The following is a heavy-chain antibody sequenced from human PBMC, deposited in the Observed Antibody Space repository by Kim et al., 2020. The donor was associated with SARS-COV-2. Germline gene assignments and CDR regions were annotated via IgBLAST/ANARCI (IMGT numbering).Heavy chain of an antibody. CDR3: ARPLRTDLQSRAFDI. J-gene: IGHJ3*02. D-gene: IGHD4-17*01. CDR2: INTNTGNP. Sequence: ASVKVSCKASGYTFTSYAMNWVRQAPGQGLEWMGWINTNTGNPPYAQGFTGRFVFSLDTSVSTAYLQISSLKAEDTAVYYCARPLRTDLQSRAFDIWGQGTMVTVSS. V-gene: IGHV7-4-1*02. CDR1: GYTFTSYA.